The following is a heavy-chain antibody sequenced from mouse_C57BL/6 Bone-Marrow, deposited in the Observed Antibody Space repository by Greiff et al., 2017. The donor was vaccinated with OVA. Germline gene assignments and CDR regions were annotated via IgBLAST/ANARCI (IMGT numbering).Heavy chain of an antibody. CDR1: GYTFTSYG. D-gene: IGHD5-5*01. J-gene: IGHJ2*01. Sequence: VQLQQPGAELARPGASVKLSCKASGYTFTSYGISWVKQRTGQGLEWIGEIYPRSGNTYYNEKFKGKATLTADKSSSTAYMELRSLSSEDSEVYFCAKECYLEGPYYFDYWGQGTTLTVSS. V-gene: IGHV1-81*01. CDR2: IYPRSGNT. CDR3: AKECYLEGPYYFDY.